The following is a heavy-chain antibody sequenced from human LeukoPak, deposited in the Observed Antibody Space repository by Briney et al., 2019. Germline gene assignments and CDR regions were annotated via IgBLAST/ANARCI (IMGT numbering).Heavy chain of an antibody. Sequence: GGSLRLSCAASGFTFSSYWMHWVRQAPGKGLVWVSRINSDGSSTSYADSVKGRFTISRDNAKNTLYLQMNSLRAEDTAVYYCAAPIDIDVMDVWGQGTTVTVSS. CDR3: AAPIDIDVMDV. V-gene: IGHV3-74*01. CDR1: GFTFSSYW. D-gene: IGHD3-9*01. J-gene: IGHJ6*02. CDR2: INSDGSST.